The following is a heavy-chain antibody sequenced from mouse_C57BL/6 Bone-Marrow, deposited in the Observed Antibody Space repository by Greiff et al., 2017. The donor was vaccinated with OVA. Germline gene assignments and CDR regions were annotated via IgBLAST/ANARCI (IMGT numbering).Heavy chain of an antibody. D-gene: IGHD6-1*01. CDR2: IYPGSGHT. CDR1: GSTFTDYY. V-gene: IGHV1-76*01. Sequence: VQLQQSGAELVRPGASVQLSCKASGSTFTDYYINWVKQRPGPGLDWIARIYPGSGHTYYNAKFKGKATLTAEKSSSTAYMQLSSLTSEDSAVYFCARGGAFYYFDYWGQGTTLTVSS. J-gene: IGHJ2*01. CDR3: ARGGAFYYFDY.